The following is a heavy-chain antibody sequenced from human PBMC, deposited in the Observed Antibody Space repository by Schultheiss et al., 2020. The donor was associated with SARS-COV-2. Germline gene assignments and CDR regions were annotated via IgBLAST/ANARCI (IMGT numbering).Heavy chain of an antibody. CDR1: GFTFSSYA. V-gene: IGHV3-48*01. CDR2: ISGSGTTI. Sequence: GGSLRLSCAASGFTFSSYAMHWVRQAPGKGLEWVSYISGSGTTIYYAESVKGRFTISRDNTKNSLYLQMNSLRTDDTAIYYCARLLSSSSEDPWFDPWGQGTLVTVSS. CDR3: ARLLSSSSEDPWFDP. D-gene: IGHD6-6*01. J-gene: IGHJ5*02.